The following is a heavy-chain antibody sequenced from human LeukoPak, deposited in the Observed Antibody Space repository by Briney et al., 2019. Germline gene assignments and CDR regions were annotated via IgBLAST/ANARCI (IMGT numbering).Heavy chain of an antibody. V-gene: IGHV3-30-3*01. Sequence: GGSLRLSCAASGFTFSSYALHWVRQAPGKGLEWVAVISYDGSNKYYADSVKGRFTISRDNSKNTLYLQMNSLRAGDTAVYYCARATGHSYGYSTWGQGTLVTVSS. CDR2: ISYDGSNK. CDR1: GFTFSSYA. D-gene: IGHD5-18*01. J-gene: IGHJ5*02. CDR3: ARATGHSYGYST.